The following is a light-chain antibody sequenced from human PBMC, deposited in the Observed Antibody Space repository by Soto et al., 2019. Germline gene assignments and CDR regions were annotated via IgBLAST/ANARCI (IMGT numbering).Light chain of an antibody. CDR2: LNSDGSH. J-gene: IGLJ2*01. CDR3: QTWGSGIRVV. CDR1: SGHSSYA. V-gene: IGLV4-69*01. Sequence: QLVLTQSPSASASLGASVKLTCTLSSGHSSYAIARHQQQPEKGPRYLMKLNSDGSHRKGDGIPDRFSGSSSGAERYLTISSLQSEDEADYYCQTWGSGIRVVFGGGTKLTVL.